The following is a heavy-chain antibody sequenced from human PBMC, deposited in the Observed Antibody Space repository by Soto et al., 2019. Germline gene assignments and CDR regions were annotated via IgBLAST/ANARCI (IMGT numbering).Heavy chain of an antibody. CDR1: GGSISSYY. CDR2: IYYSGST. V-gene: IGHV4-59*01. CDR3: AREDYYDSSGFKTFRAVPEYYYYGMDV. J-gene: IGHJ6*02. Sequence: SETLSLTCTVSGGSISSYYWSWIRQPPGKGLEWIGYIYYSGSTNYNPSLKSRVTISVDTDKNQFSLKLSSVTAADTAVYYCAREDYYDSSGFKTFRAVPEYYYYGMDVWGQGTTVTVSS. D-gene: IGHD3-22*01.